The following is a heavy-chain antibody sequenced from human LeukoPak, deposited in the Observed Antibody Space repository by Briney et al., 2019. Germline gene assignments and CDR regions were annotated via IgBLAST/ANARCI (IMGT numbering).Heavy chain of an antibody. V-gene: IGHV3-30-3*02. D-gene: IGHD3-3*01. CDR3: AKNGQRSGYSPFDY. J-gene: IGHJ4*02. CDR1: GFTFSSYA. Sequence: PGGSLRLSCAASGFTFSSYAMPWVRQAPGKGLEWVAVISYDGSNKYYADSVKGRFTISRDNSKNTLYLQMNSLRAEDTAVYYCAKNGQRSGYSPFDYWGQGTLVTVSS. CDR2: ISYDGSNK.